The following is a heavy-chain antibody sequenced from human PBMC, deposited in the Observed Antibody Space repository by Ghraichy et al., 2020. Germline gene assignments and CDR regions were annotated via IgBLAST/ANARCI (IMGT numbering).Heavy chain of an antibody. J-gene: IGHJ6*02. CDR1: GGSISSGSYY. CDR3: AREVPPGMDV. D-gene: IGHD4/OR15-4a*01. V-gene: IGHV4-61*02. Sequence: SETLSLTCTVSGGSISSGSYYWSWIRQPAGKGLEWIGRIYTSGSTNYNPSLKSRVTISVDTSKNQFSLKLSSVTAADTAVYYCAREVPPGMDVWGQGTTVTVSS. CDR2: IYTSGST.